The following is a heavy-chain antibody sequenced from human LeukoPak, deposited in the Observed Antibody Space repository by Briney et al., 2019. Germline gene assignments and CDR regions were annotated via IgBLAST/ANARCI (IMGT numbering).Heavy chain of an antibody. V-gene: IGHV3-7*03. D-gene: IGHD6-13*01. CDR1: GFTSTTAW. CDR3: ARVEAAAPFDY. CDR2: IRQDGSDK. J-gene: IGHJ4*02. Sequence: GGSLRLSCAISGFTSTTAWMTWVRQAPGKGLEWVADIRQDGSDKYYVDSVKGRFIISRDNAKKSVSLHMNNLRVDDTAVYYCARVEAAAPFDYWGQGTLVTVSS.